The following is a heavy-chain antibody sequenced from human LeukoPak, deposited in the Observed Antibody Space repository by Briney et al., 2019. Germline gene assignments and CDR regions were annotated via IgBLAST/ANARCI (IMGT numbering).Heavy chain of an antibody. D-gene: IGHD2-15*01. CDR1: GGSISSYY. Sequence: SETLSLTCTVSGGSISSYYWSWIRQPPGKGLEWIGYIYYSGSTNYNPSLKSRVTISVDTSKNQFSLKLSSVTAADTAVYYCARIGYCSGGSCYSRPKSAFDPWGQGTLVTVSS. CDR2: IYYSGST. J-gene: IGHJ5*02. V-gene: IGHV4-59*01. CDR3: ARIGYCSGGSCYSRPKSAFDP.